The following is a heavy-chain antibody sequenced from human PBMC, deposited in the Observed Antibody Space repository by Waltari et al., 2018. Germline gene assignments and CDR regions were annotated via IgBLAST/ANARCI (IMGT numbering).Heavy chain of an antibody. CDR1: GFTFSSYG. V-gene: IGHV3-30*02. Sequence: QVQLVESGGGVVQPGGSLRLSCAASGFTFSSYGMHWVRQAPGKGLEWVAFIRYDGSNKYYADSVKGRFTISRDNSKNTLYLQMNSLRSEDTAVYYCASDIGVGATGGAFDIWGQGTMVTVSS. CDR3: ASDIGVGATGGAFDI. J-gene: IGHJ3*02. D-gene: IGHD1-26*01. CDR2: IRYDGSNK.